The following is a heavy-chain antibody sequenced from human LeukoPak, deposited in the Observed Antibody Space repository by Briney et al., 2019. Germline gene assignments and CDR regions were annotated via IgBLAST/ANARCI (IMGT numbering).Heavy chain of an antibody. V-gene: IGHV3-53*01. CDR2: IYSGGDT. CDR3: ARGALFGSGRYKDYFDS. D-gene: IGHD6-19*01. Sequence: GGSLRLSCAASGFTVSRIYMSWVRQAPGKGLEWVSVIYSGGDTYYADSVKGRFTISRDNAKNSLYLHLNSLRAEDTAVYYCARGALFGSGRYKDYFDSWGQGTLVTVSS. CDR1: GFTVSRIY. J-gene: IGHJ4*02.